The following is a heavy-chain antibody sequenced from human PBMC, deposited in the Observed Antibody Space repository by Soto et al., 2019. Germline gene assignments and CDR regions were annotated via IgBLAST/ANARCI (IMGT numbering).Heavy chain of an antibody. CDR3: ARETAFDP. CDR1: GFTVNSYS. Sequence: GSRRLSCSASGFTVNSYSMNGVRQAAGKGLEGGSYISSSSSYIYYADAVKGRFTISRDNAKNSLYLQMNSLRAEDTAVYYCARETAFDPWGQGTLVTVSS. CDR2: ISSSSSYI. J-gene: IGHJ5*02. V-gene: IGHV3-21*01.